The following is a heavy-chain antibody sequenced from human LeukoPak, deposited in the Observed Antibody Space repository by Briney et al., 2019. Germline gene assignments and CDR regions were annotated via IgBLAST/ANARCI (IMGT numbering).Heavy chain of an antibody. V-gene: IGHV1-45*02. D-gene: IGHD3-22*01. CDR1: GYTFTYRY. Sequence: ASVKVSCKASGYTFTYRYLHWVRQAPGQALEWMGWITPFNGNTNYAQKFQDRVTITRDRSMSTAYMELSSLRSEDTAVYYCATWYYYDSSDYYLADYWGQGTLVTVSS. J-gene: IGHJ4*02. CDR3: ATWYYYDSSDYYLADY. CDR2: ITPFNGNT.